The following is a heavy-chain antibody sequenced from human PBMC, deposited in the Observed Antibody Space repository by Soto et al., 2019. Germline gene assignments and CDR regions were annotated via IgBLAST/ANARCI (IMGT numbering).Heavy chain of an antibody. V-gene: IGHV4-31*03. Sequence: QVQLQESGPGLVKPSQTLSLTCTVSGGSISSGGYYWSWIRHHPGKGLAWIGYIYYSGSTYYNPCLKNRVTISVVTSKNQCSLKLRSVTAADTAVYYCARGPHSRGDRNNWFDPWGQGTLVTVSS. J-gene: IGHJ5*02. CDR1: GGSISSGGYY. CDR3: ARGPHSRGDRNNWFDP. D-gene: IGHD3-22*01. CDR2: IYYSGST.